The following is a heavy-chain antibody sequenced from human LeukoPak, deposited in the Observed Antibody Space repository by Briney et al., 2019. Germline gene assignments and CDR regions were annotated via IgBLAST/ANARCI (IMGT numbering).Heavy chain of an antibody. CDR1: GFTFSSYW. J-gene: IGHJ6*03. CDR3: ASDKIAARPDFDYYYYMDV. D-gene: IGHD6-6*01. CDR2: IKQDGSEK. V-gene: IGHV3-7*01. Sequence: GGSLRLSCAASGFTFSSYWMSWVRQAPGKGLEWVANIKQDGSEKYYVDSVKGRFTISRDNAKNSLHLQMNSLRAEDTAVYYCASDKIAARPDFDYYYYMDVWGKGTTVTVSS.